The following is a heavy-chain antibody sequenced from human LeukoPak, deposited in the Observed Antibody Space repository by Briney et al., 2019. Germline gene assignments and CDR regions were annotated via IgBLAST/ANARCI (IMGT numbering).Heavy chain of an antibody. CDR1: GGSISSSNW. J-gene: IGHJ4*02. CDR2: IYHSGST. CDR3: ARSSIVGVHIDY. D-gene: IGHD1-26*01. V-gene: IGHV4-4*02. Sequence: SETLSLTCAVSGGSISSSNWWSWVRQPPGKGLEWIGEIYHSGSTYYNPSLKSRVTISVDRSKNQFSLKLSSVTAADTAVYYCARSSIVGVHIDYWGQGTLVTVSS.